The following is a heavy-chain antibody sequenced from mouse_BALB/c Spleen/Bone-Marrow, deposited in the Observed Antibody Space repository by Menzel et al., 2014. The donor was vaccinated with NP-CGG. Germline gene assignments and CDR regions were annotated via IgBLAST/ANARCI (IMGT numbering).Heavy chain of an antibody. CDR1: GFTFSSYG. CDR3: ARQNGSYGYYYAMDY. CDR2: ISGGGSYT. V-gene: IGHV5-9-2*01. J-gene: IGHJ4*01. Sequence: EVNVVESGGGLVKPGGSLKLSCAASGFTFSSYGMSWVRQTPEKRLEWVAPISGGGSYTYYPDSVKGRFTISRDNAKNNLYLQMSSLRSEDTALYYCARQNGSYGYYYAMDYWGQGTSVTVSS. D-gene: IGHD1-1*02.